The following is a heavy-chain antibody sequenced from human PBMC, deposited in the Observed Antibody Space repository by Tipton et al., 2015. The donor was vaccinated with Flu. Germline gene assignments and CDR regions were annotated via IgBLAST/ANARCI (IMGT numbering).Heavy chain of an antibody. Sequence: TLSLTCIVSNGSLSSYYWNWIRQSSGKGLEWIGYIYNGVYTEYGPSLRSRVTISADTSKNQFSLRLSSVTAADTAVYFCARDPSLGMPEYFDSWGQGTLITVSS. J-gene: IGHJ4*02. V-gene: IGHV4-59*01. CDR1: NGSLSSYY. CDR2: IYNGVYT. D-gene: IGHD2-2*01. CDR3: ARDPSLGMPEYFDS.